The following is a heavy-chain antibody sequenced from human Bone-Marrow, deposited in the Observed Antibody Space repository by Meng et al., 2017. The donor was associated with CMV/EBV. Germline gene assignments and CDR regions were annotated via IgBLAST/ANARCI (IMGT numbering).Heavy chain of an antibody. CDR2: IYYSGST. CDR3: ARDLYDSSGDYPRNDAMDI. D-gene: IGHD3-22*01. CDR1: GGSISSSSYY. V-gene: IGHV4-30-4*08. J-gene: IGHJ3*02. Sequence: SETLSLTCTVSGGSISSSSYYWGWIRQPPGKGLEWIGYIYYSGSTYYNPSLKSRVTISVDTSKNQFSLKLSSVTAADTAGYYCARDLYDSSGDYPRNDAMDIWGQGTMVTVSS.